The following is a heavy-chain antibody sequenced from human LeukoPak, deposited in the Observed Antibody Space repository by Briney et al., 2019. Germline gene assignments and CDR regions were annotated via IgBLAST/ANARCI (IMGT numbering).Heavy chain of an antibody. J-gene: IGHJ4*02. V-gene: IGHV3-7*04. D-gene: IGHD3-10*01. CDR2: IKQDGSEK. CDR3: AGNAGYGSSKFDY. CDR1: GFTFSSYG. Sequence: GGSLRLSCAASGFTFSSYGMHWVRQAPGKGLEWVANIKQDGSEKYYVDSVQGRFTISRDNAKNSLYLQMSSLRAEDTAVFYCAGNAGYGSSKFDYWGQGTLVTVSS.